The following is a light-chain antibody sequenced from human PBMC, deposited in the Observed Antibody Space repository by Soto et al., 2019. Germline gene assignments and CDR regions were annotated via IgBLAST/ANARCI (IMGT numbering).Light chain of an antibody. J-gene: IGKJ5*01. V-gene: IGKV1-5*03. Sequence: DSPMTQSPSTVSASVGDRDTITCRASQSISSWLAWYQQKPGKAPKLLIYKASSLESGVPSRFSGSGSGTEFTLTISSLQPDDFATYYCQQYNSYPSTFGQGTRLEIK. CDR1: QSISSW. CDR3: QQYNSYPST. CDR2: KAS.